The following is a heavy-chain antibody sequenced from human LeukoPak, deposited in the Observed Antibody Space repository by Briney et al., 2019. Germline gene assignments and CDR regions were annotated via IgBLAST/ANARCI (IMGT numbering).Heavy chain of an antibody. CDR3: ARDRVGATDYFDY. V-gene: IGHV3-30-3*01. CDR2: ISYDGSNK. D-gene: IGHD1-26*01. Sequence: GGSLRLSCAASGFTFSSYAMHWIRQAPGKGLEWMAVISYDGSNKYYADSVKGRFTISRDNSKNTLYLQMNSLRAEDTAVYYCARDRVGATDYFDYWGQGTLVTVSS. J-gene: IGHJ4*02. CDR1: GFTFSSYA.